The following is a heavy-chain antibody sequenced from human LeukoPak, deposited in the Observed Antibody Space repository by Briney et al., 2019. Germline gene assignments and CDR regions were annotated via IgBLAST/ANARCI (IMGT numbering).Heavy chain of an antibody. J-gene: IGHJ6*04. V-gene: IGHV3-21*01. CDR1: GFTFNTYS. CDR3: AELGITMIGGV. D-gene: IGHD3-10*02. CDR2: ITSSSSYI. Sequence: GGSLRLSCAASGFTFNTYSFNWVRQAPGKGLEWVSSITSSSSYIYYADSVKGRFTISRDNAKNSLYLQMNSLRAEDMAVYYCAELGITMIGGVWGKGTTVTISS.